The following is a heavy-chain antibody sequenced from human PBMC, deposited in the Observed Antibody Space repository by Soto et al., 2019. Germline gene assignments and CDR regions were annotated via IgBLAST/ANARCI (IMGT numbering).Heavy chain of an antibody. CDR1: GFTFSSYW. V-gene: IGHV3-7*01. J-gene: IGHJ3*02. CDR2: IKQDGSEK. Sequence: PGGSLRLSCAASGFTFSSYWMSWVRQAPGKGLEWVANIKQDGSEKYYVDSVKGRFTISRDNAKNSLYLQMNSLRAEDTAVYYCASSIAVAGTSAFDIWGQGTMVTVS. CDR3: ASSIAVAGTSAFDI. D-gene: IGHD6-19*01.